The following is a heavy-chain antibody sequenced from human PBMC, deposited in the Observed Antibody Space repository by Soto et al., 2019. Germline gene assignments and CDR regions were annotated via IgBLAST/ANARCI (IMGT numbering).Heavy chain of an antibody. D-gene: IGHD2-8*01. CDR2: INHSGST. CDR1: GGSFSGYY. Sequence: SETVSLTCAVYGGSFSGYYWSWIRQPPGKGLEWIGEINHSGSTNYNPSLKSRVAISVDTSKNQFSLKLSSVTAADTAVYYCARVGEYCTNGVCYTPVYYFDYWGQGTLVTVSS. V-gene: IGHV4-34*01. CDR3: ARVGEYCTNGVCYTPVYYFDY. J-gene: IGHJ4*02.